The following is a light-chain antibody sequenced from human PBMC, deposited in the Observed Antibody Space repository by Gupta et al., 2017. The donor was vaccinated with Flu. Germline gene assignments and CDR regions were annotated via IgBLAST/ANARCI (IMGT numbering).Light chain of an antibody. CDR3: SSYTTSSTVI. CDR2: EVT. CDR1: SSDVGGHNH. J-gene: IGLJ2*01. Sequence: HSALTQPASVSGSPGQSITTFCTGTSSDVGGHNHVSWYQQHPGKAPKLIIYEVTKRPAGISNRFSGSKSGNRASLTILGLRAEDEGDYYCSSYTTSSTVIFGGGTRLTVL. V-gene: IGLV2-14*01.